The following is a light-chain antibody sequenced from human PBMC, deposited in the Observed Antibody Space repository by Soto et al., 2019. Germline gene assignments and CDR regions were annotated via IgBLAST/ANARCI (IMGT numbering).Light chain of an antibody. CDR3: SSYAGANTYVI. CDR2: EVN. Sequence: QSALTQPPSASGSPGQSVTISCTGTSRDVGGYTSVSWYQQHPGKAPKLIIYEVNKRPSGVPDRFSGSKSDNTASLTVSGLQAGDEADYYCSSYAGANTYVIFGGGTKVTVL. J-gene: IGLJ2*01. CDR1: SRDVGGYTS. V-gene: IGLV2-8*01.